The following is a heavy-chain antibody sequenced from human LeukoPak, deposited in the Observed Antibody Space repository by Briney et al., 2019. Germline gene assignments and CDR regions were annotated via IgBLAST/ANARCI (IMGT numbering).Heavy chain of an antibody. Sequence: GGSLRLSCAASGFPFNAYWMTWVRQAPGKGLEWVANIRQDGDTKYYVDSVKGRFTISRDNAMNSLYLQMNSLRAEDTAVYYCARDLGGSSWYFDNWGQGTLVTVSS. CDR1: GFPFNAYW. CDR2: IRQDGDTK. V-gene: IGHV3-7*01. J-gene: IGHJ4*02. D-gene: IGHD6-13*01. CDR3: ARDLGGSSWYFDN.